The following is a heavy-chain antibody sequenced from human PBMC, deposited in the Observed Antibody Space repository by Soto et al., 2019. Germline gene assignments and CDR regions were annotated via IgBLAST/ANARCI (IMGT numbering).Heavy chain of an antibody. CDR2: MNPNSGNT. J-gene: IGHJ6*02. Sequence: QVQLVQSGAEVKKPGASVKVSCKASGYTFTSYDINWVRQATGQGLEWMGWMNPNSGNTGYAQKFQGRVTMTWNTSISTAYMELSSLRSEDTAVYYCARGRSDFWRPYYYYGMDVWGQGTTVTVSS. D-gene: IGHD3-3*01. V-gene: IGHV1-8*01. CDR3: ARGRSDFWRPYYYYGMDV. CDR1: GYTFTSYD.